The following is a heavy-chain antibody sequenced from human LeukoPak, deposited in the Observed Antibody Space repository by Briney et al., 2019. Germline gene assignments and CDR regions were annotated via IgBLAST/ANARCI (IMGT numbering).Heavy chain of an antibody. CDR2: IYYSGST. V-gene: IGHV4-59*01. CDR1: GGSISSYY. Sequence: SETLSLTCTVSGGSISSYYWSWIRQPAGKGLEWVGYIYYSGSTNYNPSLKSRVTISVETSKNEFSLKLRSVTAADTAVYYCARVTGYRIEDYFDYWGQGTLVTVSS. J-gene: IGHJ4*02. CDR3: ARVTGYRIEDYFDY. D-gene: IGHD6-13*01.